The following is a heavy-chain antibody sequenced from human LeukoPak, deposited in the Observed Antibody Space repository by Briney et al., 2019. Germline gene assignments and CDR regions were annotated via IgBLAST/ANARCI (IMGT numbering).Heavy chain of an antibody. J-gene: IGHJ3*02. CDR3: AKVQSFLYYYDSSGSPDAFDI. CDR2: ISNTANHI. V-gene: IGHV3-21*01. D-gene: IGHD3-22*01. Sequence: GGSLRLSCSASGFTLRTYSMNWVRQAPGKGLEWVSSISNTANHIYYADSVKGRFTISRDNANNSLYLQMSSLRAEDTAVYYCAKVQSFLYYYDSSGSPDAFDIWGQGTMVTVSS. CDR1: GFTLRTYS.